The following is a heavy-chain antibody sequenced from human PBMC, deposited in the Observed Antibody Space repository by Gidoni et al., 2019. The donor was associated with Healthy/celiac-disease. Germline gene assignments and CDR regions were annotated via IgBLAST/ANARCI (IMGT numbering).Heavy chain of an antibody. D-gene: IGHD3-3*01. Sequence: EVQLVESGGGWVTPGGSLRLSCEPCGFTFRSYGMSWVRQAPGKGLEWVANIKQDGSEKYYVDSVKGRFTISRDNAKNSLYLQMNSLRAEDTAVYYCARHYDFWSGYYLDYWGQGTLVTVSS. CDR3: ARHYDFWSGYYLDY. J-gene: IGHJ4*02. CDR2: IKQDGSEK. V-gene: IGHV3-7*01. CDR1: GFTFRSYG.